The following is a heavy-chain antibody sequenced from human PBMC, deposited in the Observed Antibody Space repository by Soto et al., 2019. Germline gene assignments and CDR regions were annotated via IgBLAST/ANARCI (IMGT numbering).Heavy chain of an antibody. CDR1: GYTFTSYG. CDR3: ASQRLGYCSSTSCYQLWFDP. D-gene: IGHD2-2*01. V-gene: IGHV1-18*01. J-gene: IGHJ5*02. Sequence: ASVKVSCKASGYTFTSYGISWVRQAPGQGLEWMGWISAYNGNTNYAQKLQGRVTMTTDTSTSTAYMELRSLRSDDTAVYYCASQRLGYCSSTSCYQLWFDPWGQGTLVTVSS. CDR2: ISAYNGNT.